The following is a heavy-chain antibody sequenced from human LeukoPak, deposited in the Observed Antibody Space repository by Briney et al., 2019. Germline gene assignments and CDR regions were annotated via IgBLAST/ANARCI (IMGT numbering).Heavy chain of an antibody. CDR1: GFTFSSYG. Sequence: GGSLRLSCAASGFTFSSYGMHWVRQAPGKGLEWVAVISYDGSNKYYADSVKGRFTISRDNSKNTLYLQMNSLRAEDTAVYYCAKDRYYYGSGSLYYFDYWGQGTLVTVSS. D-gene: IGHD3-10*01. CDR2: ISYDGSNK. V-gene: IGHV3-30*18. CDR3: AKDRYYYGSGSLYYFDY. J-gene: IGHJ4*02.